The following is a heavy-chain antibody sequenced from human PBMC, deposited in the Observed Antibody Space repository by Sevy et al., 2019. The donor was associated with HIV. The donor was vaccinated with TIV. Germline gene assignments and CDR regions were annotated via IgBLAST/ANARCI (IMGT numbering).Heavy chain of an antibody. V-gene: IGHV3-73*01. CDR1: GFTFSGSA. CDR2: IRSKANSYAR. D-gene: IGHD3-22*01. Sequence: GGSLRLSCAASGFTFSGSAMHWVRQASGKGLEWVGRIRSKANSYARAYAASVKGRFTISRDDSKNTAYLQMNSLKTEDTALYYCTRSQYYYDSSGYYHYYYGMDVWGQGTTVTVSS. J-gene: IGHJ6*02. CDR3: TRSQYYYDSSGYYHYYYGMDV.